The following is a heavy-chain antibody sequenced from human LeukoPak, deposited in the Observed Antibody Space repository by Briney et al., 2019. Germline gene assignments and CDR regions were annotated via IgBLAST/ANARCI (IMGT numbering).Heavy chain of an antibody. CDR1: GFTFSSYW. J-gene: IGHJ4*02. D-gene: IGHD3-10*01. Sequence: GGSLRLSCAASGFTFSSYWMSWVRQAPRKGLEWVANIKPDGSEKYYVDSVKGRFTISRDNAKNSLYLQVNSLRAEDTAVYYCARVSTHSGTMFYFDYWGQGTLVTVSS. CDR3: ARVSTHSGTMFYFDY. CDR2: IKPDGSEK. V-gene: IGHV3-7*01.